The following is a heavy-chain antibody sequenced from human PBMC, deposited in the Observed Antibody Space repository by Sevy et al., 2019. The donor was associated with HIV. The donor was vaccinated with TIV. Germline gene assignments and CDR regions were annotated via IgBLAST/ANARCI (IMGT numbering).Heavy chain of an antibody. CDR1: VFTFSTYT. J-gene: IGHJ5*02. D-gene: IGHD3-22*01. Sequence: GGSLRLSCVGSVFTFSTYTRHWVRQAPGKGLEWLSSISRDRRTIYYADSLKGRFTISRDNAKNSLYLQMNSLRDEDTAVYYCAREAYYYDSREENWFDPWGQGTLVTVSS. CDR2: ISRDRRTI. CDR3: AREAYYYDSREENWFDP. V-gene: IGHV3-48*02.